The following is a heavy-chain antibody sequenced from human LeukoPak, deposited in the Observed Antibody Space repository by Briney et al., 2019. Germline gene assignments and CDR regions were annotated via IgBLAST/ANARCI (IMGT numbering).Heavy chain of an antibody. CDR1: GFIFSSYS. Sequence: GGSLRLSCAASGFIFSSYSMNWVRQAPGKGLEWVSYITSTSSIIYYADSVKGRFTISRDNAKNSLSLQMNSLRDEDTAVYYCARAPYDSSGYSRGDAFDIWGQGTMVTVPS. V-gene: IGHV3-48*02. CDR3: ARAPYDSSGYSRGDAFDI. J-gene: IGHJ3*02. D-gene: IGHD3-22*01. CDR2: ITSTSSII.